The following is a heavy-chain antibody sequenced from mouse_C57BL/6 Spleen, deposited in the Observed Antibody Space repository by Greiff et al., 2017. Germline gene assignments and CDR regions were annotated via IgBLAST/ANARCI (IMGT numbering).Heavy chain of an antibody. J-gene: IGHJ4*01. CDR1: GYTFTSSG. Sequence: QVQLQQSGAELVRPGSSVKLSCKASGYTFTSSGWHWVKKSPIQGLEWIGNIDPSDSETNYNQKFKDKATLTVDKSSSTAYMQLSSLTSEDSAVYYCARRGLTGYAMDYWGQGTSVTVSS. CDR2: IDPSDSET. CDR3: ARRGLTGYAMDY. D-gene: IGHD4-1*01. V-gene: IGHV1-52*01.